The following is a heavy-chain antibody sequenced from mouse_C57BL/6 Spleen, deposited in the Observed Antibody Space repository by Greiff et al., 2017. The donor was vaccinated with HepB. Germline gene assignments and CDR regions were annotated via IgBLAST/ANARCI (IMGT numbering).Heavy chain of an antibody. V-gene: IGHV1-15*01. Sequence: QVQLKESGAELVRPGASVTLSCKASGYTFTDYEMHWVKQTPVHGLEWIGAIDPETGGTAYNQKFKGKAILTADKSSSTAYMELRSLTSEDSAVYYCTRQELLRPFAYWGQGTLVTVSA. CDR2: IDPETGGT. CDR3: TRQELLRPFAY. D-gene: IGHD1-2*01. CDR1: GYTFTDYE. J-gene: IGHJ3*01.